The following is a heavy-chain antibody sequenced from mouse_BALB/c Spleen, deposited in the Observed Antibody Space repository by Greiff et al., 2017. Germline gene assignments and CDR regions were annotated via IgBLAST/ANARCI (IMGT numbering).Heavy chain of an antibody. CDR2: ISSGGSYT. J-gene: IGHJ3*01. CDR1: GFTFSSYG. V-gene: IGHV5-6*01. CDR3: ARETPPSWFAY. Sequence: EVQGVESGGDLVKPGGSLKLSCAASGFTFSSYGMSWVRQTPDKRLEWVATISSGGSYTYYPDSVKGRFTISRDNAKNTLYLQMSSLKSEDTAMYYCARETPPSWFAYWGQGTLVTVSA.